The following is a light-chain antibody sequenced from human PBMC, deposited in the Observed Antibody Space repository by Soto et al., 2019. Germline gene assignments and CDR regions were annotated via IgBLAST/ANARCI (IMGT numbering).Light chain of an antibody. CDR3: HQYNTWLWT. CDR1: QSVNAN. Sequence: EVVMTQSPATLSVSPGERATLSCRASQSVNANLAWYQQKPGQAPRLLIHGASNRATGIPARFSGSGVGTEFFLAISSLRSGDFAVYYCHQYNTWLWTFGQGTKVEI. CDR2: GAS. J-gene: IGKJ1*01. V-gene: IGKV3-15*01.